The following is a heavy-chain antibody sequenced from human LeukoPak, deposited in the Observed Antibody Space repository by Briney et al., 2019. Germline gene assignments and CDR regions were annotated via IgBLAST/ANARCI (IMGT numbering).Heavy chain of an antibody. V-gene: IGHV1-69*13. Sequence: SVKVSCKASGGTFSSYAISWVRRAPGQGLEWMGGIIPIFGTANYAQKFQGRVTITADESTSTAYMELSSLRSEDTAVYYCARGIPRFWSGYYFDGGWFDPWGQGTLVTVSS. CDR1: GGTFSSYA. D-gene: IGHD3-3*01. CDR3: ARGIPRFWSGYYFDGGWFDP. J-gene: IGHJ5*02. CDR2: IIPIFGTA.